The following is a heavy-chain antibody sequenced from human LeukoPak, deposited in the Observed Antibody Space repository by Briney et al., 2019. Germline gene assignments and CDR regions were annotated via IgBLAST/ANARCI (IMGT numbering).Heavy chain of an antibody. V-gene: IGHV1-2*04. D-gene: IGHD3-10*01. CDR2: INPNSGGT. J-gene: IGHJ4*02. Sequence: ASVKVSCKASGYTFTGYYMHWVRQAPGQGLEWMGWINPNSGGTNYAQRFQGWVTMTRDTSISTAYMELSRLRSDDTAVYYCARAMVRGVIMVLGYWGQGTLVTVSS. CDR1: GYTFTGYY. CDR3: ARAMVRGVIMVLGY.